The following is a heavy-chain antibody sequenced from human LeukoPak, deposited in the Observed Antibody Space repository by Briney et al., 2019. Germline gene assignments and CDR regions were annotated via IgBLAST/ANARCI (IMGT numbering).Heavy chain of an antibody. Sequence: GGSLRLSCAASGFTFSDYYMSWLRQAPGEGLEWVSYICSSSSYTNYADSVKGRFTISRDNVKNSLYLQMNSLRDEDTALYYCAAGTTHGSGSYYFRYWGQGTLVSVSS. V-gene: IGHV3-11*06. J-gene: IGHJ4*02. CDR3: AAGTTHGSGSYYFRY. D-gene: IGHD3-10*01. CDR2: ICSSSSYT. CDR1: GFTFSDYY.